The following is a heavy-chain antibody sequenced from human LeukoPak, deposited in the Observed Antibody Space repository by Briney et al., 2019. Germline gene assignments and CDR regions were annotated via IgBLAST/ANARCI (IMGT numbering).Heavy chain of an antibody. J-gene: IGHJ3*02. V-gene: IGHV1-69*05. CDR3: ARQTGYMSAFDI. D-gene: IGHD6-13*01. CDR1: GGTFSSYA. Sequence: SVKVSCKASGGTFSSYAISWVRQAPGQGLEWMGGIIPIFGTANYAQKFQGRVTITTDESTSTAYMELSSLRSEDTAVYYCARQTGYMSAFDIWGQGTTVTVSS. CDR2: IIPIFGTA.